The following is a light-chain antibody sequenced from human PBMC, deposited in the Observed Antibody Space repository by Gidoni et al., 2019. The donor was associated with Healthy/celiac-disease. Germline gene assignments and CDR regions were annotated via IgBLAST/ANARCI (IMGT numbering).Light chain of an antibody. CDR3: QQSYSTPPT. CDR2: AAS. V-gene: IGKV1-39*01. Sequence: DIQMTQSPSSLSASVGDRVTITCRASQSISSYLNWYQQKPGKAPKLLIYAASSLQSGVPSRFSGSGSGTDFTLTISSLQPEDFATYYCQQSYSTPPTFXGXTKVKIK. J-gene: IGKJ4*01. CDR1: QSISSY.